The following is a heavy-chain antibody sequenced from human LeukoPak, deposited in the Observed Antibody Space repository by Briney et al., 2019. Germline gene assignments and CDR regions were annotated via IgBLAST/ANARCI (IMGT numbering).Heavy chain of an antibody. J-gene: IGHJ5*02. D-gene: IGHD3-3*01. CDR1: GFTFSSYG. CDR2: IRSDENYK. CDR3: AEDAHWSADH. V-gene: IGHV3-30*02. Sequence: GGSLRLSCAASGFTFSSYGMHWVRQAPGKGLEWVAHIRSDENYKHYADSVKGRFTISRDNSKNTVYVQMNSLRPEDTAVYYCAEDAHWSADHWGQGTLVTVSS.